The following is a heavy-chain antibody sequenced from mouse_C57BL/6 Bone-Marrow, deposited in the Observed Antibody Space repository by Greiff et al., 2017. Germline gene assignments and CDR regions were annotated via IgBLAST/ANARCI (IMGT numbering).Heavy chain of an antibody. V-gene: IGHV5-6*01. CDR2: ISSGGSYT. J-gene: IGHJ4*01. Sequence: EVKLVESGGDLVKPGGSLKLSCAASGFTFSSYGMSWVRQTPDKRLEWVGTISSGGSYTYYPDRVKGRVTISRDTAKNTLYLQMSSLKAEDTAMYYCTRQSGSIDYWGQGTSVTVSS. CDR3: TRQSGSIDY. CDR1: GFTFSSYG.